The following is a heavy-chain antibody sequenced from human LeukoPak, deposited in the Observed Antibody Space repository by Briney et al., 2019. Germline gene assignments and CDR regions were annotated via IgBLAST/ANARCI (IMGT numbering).Heavy chain of an antibody. CDR1: GFTFSSYG. J-gene: IGHJ4*02. CDR2: ISYDGSNK. Sequence: GRSLRLSCAASGFTFSSYGMHWVRQAPGKGLEWVAVISYDGSNKYYADSVKGRFTISRDNSKNTLYLQMNSLRAEDTAVYYCAKDQIGDGYNRFDYWGQGTLVTVSS. D-gene: IGHD5-24*01. V-gene: IGHV3-30*18. CDR3: AKDQIGDGYNRFDY.